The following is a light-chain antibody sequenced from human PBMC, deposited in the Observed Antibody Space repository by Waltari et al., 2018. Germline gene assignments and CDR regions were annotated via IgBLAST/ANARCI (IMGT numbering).Light chain of an antibody. J-gene: IGLJ3*02. CDR1: LSNIASNL. CDR2: GDN. Sequence: QSVLPQPPSASGTPGQRVPIPCSGSLSNIASNLVTRYRHPPGTAPKLRIYGDNQRPSGVPDRFSGSKSGTSASLAISGLQSADEADYYCAGWDDSLNGPVFGGGTKLTVL. CDR3: AGWDDSLNGPV. V-gene: IGLV1-44*01.